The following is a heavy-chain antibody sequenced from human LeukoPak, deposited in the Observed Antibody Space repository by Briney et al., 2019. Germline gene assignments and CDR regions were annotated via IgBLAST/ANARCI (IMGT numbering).Heavy chain of an antibody. CDR1: GFTFSNYW. D-gene: IGHD5-12*01. CDR2: LNADGNSI. CDR3: AGAYSAYDPFDY. Sequence: GGSLRLSCAASGFTFSNYWMHWVRQAPGKGLVWVTRLNADGNSITYADSVRGRFTISRDNAKNTVHLQMNSLRVEDTAIYFCAGAYSAYDPFDYWGQGILVTVSS. J-gene: IGHJ4*02. V-gene: IGHV3-74*01.